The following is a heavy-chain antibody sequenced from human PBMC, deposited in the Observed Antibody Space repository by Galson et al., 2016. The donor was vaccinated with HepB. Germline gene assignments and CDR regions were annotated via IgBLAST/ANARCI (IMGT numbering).Heavy chain of an antibody. CDR1: GFSFSSYP. CDR2: ITTNGDDT. V-gene: IGHV3-64D*06. CDR3: VKSNLAAPGGFYGMDV. J-gene: IGHJ6*02. Sequence: SLRLSCAASGFSFSSYPMHWVRQAPGKGLEYVSGITTNGDDTKYADSVKGRFTIFRDNSKNTMYLQMRSLRAEDTAVYYSVKSNLAAPGGFYGMDVWGQGTTVTVSS. D-gene: IGHD6-13*01.